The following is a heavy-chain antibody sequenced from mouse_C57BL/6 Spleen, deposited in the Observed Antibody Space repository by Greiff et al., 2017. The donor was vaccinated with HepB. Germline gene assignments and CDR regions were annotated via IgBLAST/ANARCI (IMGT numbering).Heavy chain of an antibody. D-gene: IGHD2-4*01. CDR3: ARENDYDAGFAD. Sequence: VKLQQPGAELVRPGSSVKLSCKASGYTFTSYWMPWVKQRPIQGLEWIGNIDPSDSETHYNQKFKDKATWTVDKSSSTAYMQLSSLTSEDSAVYYGARENDYDAGFADWGQGTLVTVSA. V-gene: IGHV1-52*01. CDR2: IDPSDSET. CDR1: GYTFTSYW. J-gene: IGHJ3*01.